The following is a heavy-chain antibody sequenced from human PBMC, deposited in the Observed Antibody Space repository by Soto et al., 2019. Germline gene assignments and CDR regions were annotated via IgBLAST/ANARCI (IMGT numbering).Heavy chain of an antibody. V-gene: IGHV4-34*01. D-gene: IGHD6-13*01. CDR3: ARGPAYSSSWCIDY. J-gene: IGHJ4*02. CDR2: INHSGST. Sequence: QVQLQQWGAGLLKPSETLSLTCAVYGGSFSGYYWSWIRQPPGKGLEWIGEINHSGSTNYNPSLKSRVTISVDTSKNQFSRKLSSVTAADTAVYYCARGPAYSSSWCIDYWGQGTLVTVSS. CDR1: GGSFSGYY.